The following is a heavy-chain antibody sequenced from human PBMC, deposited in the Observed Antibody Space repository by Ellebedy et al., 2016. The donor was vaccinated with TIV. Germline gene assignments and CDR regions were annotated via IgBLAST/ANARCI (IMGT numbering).Heavy chain of an antibody. CDR2: IDPSDSYT. D-gene: IGHD4-17*01. CDR1: GYSFTSYW. J-gene: IGHJ4*02. CDR3: ASAGDYVGGFDY. V-gene: IGHV5-10-1*01. Sequence: GESLKISCKGSGYSFTSYWISWVRQMPGKGLEWMGRIDPSDSYTNYSPSFQGHVTISADKSISTAYLPWSSLKASDTAMYYCASAGDYVGGFDYWGQGTLVTVSS.